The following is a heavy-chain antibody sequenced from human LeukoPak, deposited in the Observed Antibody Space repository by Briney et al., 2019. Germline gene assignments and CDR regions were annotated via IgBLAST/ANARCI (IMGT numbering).Heavy chain of an antibody. V-gene: IGHV3-48*03. CDR1: GFTFSSYE. Sequence: PGGSLRLSCAVSGFTFSSYEMNWVRQAPGKGLEGVSYISSSGSTIYYADSVKGRFTISRDNAKKSLYLQMNSLRAEDTAVYYCARARLTDYVWGRRTFDIWGQGTTVTISS. D-gene: IGHD3-16*01. CDR2: ISSSGSTI. CDR3: ARARLTDYVWGRRTFDI. J-gene: IGHJ3*02.